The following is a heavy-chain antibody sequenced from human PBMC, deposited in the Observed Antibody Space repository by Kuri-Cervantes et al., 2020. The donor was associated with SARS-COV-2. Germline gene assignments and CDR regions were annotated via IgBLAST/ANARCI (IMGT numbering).Heavy chain of an antibody. CDR3: ASGHIGQLWSDAFDI. V-gene: IGHV4-39*01. Sequence: SETLSLTCAVSGYSISSSSYYWGWIRQPPGKGLEWIGSIYYSGSTYYNPSLKSRVTISVDTSKNQFSLKLSSVTAADTAVYYCASGHIGQLWSDAFDIWGQGTMVTVSS. J-gene: IGHJ3*02. CDR2: IYYSGST. D-gene: IGHD5-18*01. CDR1: GYSISSSSYY.